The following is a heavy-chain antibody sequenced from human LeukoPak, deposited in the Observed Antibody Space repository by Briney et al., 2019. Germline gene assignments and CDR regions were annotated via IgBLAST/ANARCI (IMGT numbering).Heavy chain of an antibody. CDR2: ILYDGTIK. J-gene: IGHJ4*02. Sequence: PGGSLRLSCAASGFTFSSYAMDWVRQAPGKGLEWVALILYDGTIKYHADSVKGRFTISRDNSKNTLYLQMNSLRAEDTAVYYCARDPGLRHFDYWGQGTLVTVSS. V-gene: IGHV3-30*04. CDR1: GFTFSSYA. CDR3: ARDPGLRHFDY. D-gene: IGHD5-12*01.